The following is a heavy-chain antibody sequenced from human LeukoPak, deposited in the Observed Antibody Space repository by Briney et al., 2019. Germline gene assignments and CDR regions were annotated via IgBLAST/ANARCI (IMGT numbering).Heavy chain of an antibody. Sequence: SETLSLTCALYGGSFSGYYWSWIRQPPGKGLEWIGEINHSGSTNYNPSLKRRVTISVDTSKNQFSLKLSSVTAADTAVYYCAKLGLWGQGTLVTVSS. CDR1: GGSFSGYY. V-gene: IGHV4-34*01. D-gene: IGHD6-6*01. J-gene: IGHJ4*02. CDR3: AKLGL. CDR2: INHSGST.